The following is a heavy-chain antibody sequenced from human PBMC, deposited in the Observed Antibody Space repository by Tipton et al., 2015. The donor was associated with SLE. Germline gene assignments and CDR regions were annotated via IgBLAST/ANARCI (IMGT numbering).Heavy chain of an antibody. CDR3: ARDTLGGLDY. CDR1: GASTNTKY. CDR2: ANRNEGT. J-gene: IGHJ4*02. D-gene: IGHD1-26*01. Sequence: TLSLTCTVSGASTNTKYWTWIRQSPGKGLEWIGYANRNEGTKIKSSLERRVTISVDTSKNQFSLKMSSVTAADTAVYYCARDTLGGLDYWGQGTLVTVSS. V-gene: IGHV4-4*08.